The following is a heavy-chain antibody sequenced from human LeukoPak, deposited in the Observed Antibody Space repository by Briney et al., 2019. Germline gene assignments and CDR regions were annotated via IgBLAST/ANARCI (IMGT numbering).Heavy chain of an antibody. J-gene: IGHJ4*02. CDR1: GFTFSSYA. CDR3: ARDRGYYGSSTGY. CDR2: ISYDGSNK. V-gene: IGHV3-30*04. D-gene: IGHD3-10*01. Sequence: GGSLRLSCAASGFTFSSYAMHWVRQAPGKGLEWVAVISYDGSNKYYADSVKGRFTISRDHSTNTLYLQMNSLRGEDTAVYYCARDRGYYGSSTGYWGQGTLVTVSS.